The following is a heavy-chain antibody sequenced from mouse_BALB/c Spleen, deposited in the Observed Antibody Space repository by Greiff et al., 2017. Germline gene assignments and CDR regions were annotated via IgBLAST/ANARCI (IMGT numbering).Heavy chain of an antibody. CDR1: GFTFSDYY. V-gene: IGHV5-4*02. CDR3: ARGYRYDAWFAY. D-gene: IGHD2-14*01. Sequence: EVKLVESGGGLVKPGGSLKLSCAASGFTFSDYYMYWVRQTPEKRLEWVATISDGGSYTYYPDSVKGRFTISRDNAKNNLYLQMSSLKSEDTAMYYCARGYRYDAWFAYWGQGTLVTVSA. J-gene: IGHJ3*01. CDR2: ISDGGSYT.